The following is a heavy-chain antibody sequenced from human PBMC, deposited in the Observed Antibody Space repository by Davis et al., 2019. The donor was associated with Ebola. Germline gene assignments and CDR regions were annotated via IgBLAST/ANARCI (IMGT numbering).Heavy chain of an antibody. Sequence: GGSLRLSCAASGFTFSSYAMHWVRQAPGKGLEYVSAISSNGGSTYYANSVKLRFTISRDNSKNTLYLQMGSLRAEDMAVCYCAGGGSAAAAYYYGMDVWGQGTTVTVSS. CDR1: GFTFSSYA. J-gene: IGHJ6*02. CDR3: AGGGSAAAAYYYGMDV. D-gene: IGHD6-13*01. CDR2: ISSNGGST. V-gene: IGHV3-64*01.